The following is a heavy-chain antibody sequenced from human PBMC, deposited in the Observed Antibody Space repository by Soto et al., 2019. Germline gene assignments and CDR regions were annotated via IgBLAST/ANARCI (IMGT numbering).Heavy chain of an antibody. CDR3: ASWRYSNYYYYYGMDV. D-gene: IGHD4-4*01. J-gene: IGHJ6*02. V-gene: IGHV4-34*01. Sequence: SETLSLTCAVYGGSFSGYYWSWIRQPPGKGLEWIGEINHSGSTNYNPSLKSRVTISVDTSKNQFSLQLSSVTAADTAVYYCASWRYSNYYYYYGMDVWGQGTPVPVSS. CDR2: INHSGST. CDR1: GGSFSGYY.